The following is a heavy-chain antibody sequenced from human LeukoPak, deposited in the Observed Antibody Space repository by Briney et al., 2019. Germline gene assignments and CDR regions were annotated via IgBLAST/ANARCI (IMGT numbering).Heavy chain of an antibody. CDR2: IYHSGST. V-gene: IGHV4-30-2*01. CDR1: GGSISSGGYY. Sequence: SETLSLTCTVSGGSISSGGYYWSWIRQPPGKGLEWIGYIYHSGSTYYNPSLKSRVTISVDKSKNQFSLKLSSVTAADTAVYYCARAGYYGSGSYGDYWGQGTLVTVSS. D-gene: IGHD3-10*01. CDR3: ARAGYYGSGSYGDY. J-gene: IGHJ4*02.